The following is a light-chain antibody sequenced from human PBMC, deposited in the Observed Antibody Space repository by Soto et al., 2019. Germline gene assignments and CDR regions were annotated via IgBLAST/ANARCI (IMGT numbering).Light chain of an antibody. V-gene: IGKV3-15*01. CDR2: AAS. CDR3: HQYHNWPWT. J-gene: IGKJ1*01. CDR1: QSVSSN. Sequence: IVMTQSPATLSVSPGRRATLSCRASQSVSSNLAWYQQKPGQVPRLLIYAASTRATGIPARFSGSGSETEFTLTISSLQSEDFAVYYCHQYHNWPWTFGQGTKVDI.